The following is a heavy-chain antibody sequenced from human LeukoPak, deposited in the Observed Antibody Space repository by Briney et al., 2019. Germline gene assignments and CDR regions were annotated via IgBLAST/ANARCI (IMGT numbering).Heavy chain of an antibody. CDR1: GFTFSSYW. V-gene: IGHV3-74*01. CDR3: ARDSGYSPNLSVDY. D-gene: IGHD5-18*01. J-gene: IGHJ4*02. CDR2: INSDGSST. Sequence: GGSLRLSCAASGFTFSSYWMHWVRQAPGKGLVWVSRINSDGSSTSHADSVKGRFTISRDNAKNTLYLQMNSLGAEDTAVYYCARDSGYSPNLSVDYWGQGTLVTASS.